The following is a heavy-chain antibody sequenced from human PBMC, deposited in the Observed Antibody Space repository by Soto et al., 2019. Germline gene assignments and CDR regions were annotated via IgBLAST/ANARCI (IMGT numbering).Heavy chain of an antibody. J-gene: IGHJ4*02. V-gene: IGHV3-23*01. CDR1: GFTFSAYA. Sequence: PGGSLRLSCAASGFTFSAYAMGWVRQPPGKGMEWGSSVGVGDGSRYYADSVKGRFSISRDNSENTVYLQMNGLRAEDTAVYYCVKDTPAWRQVGGYDYWGPGVQGPVFS. CDR3: VKDTPAWRQVGGYDY. D-gene: IGHD3-10*01. CDR2: VGVGDGSR.